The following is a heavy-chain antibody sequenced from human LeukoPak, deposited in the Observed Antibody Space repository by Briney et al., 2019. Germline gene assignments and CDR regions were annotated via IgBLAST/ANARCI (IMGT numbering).Heavy chain of an antibody. CDR2: INPSGGST. D-gene: IGHD3-22*01. V-gene: IGHV1-46*01. Sequence: ASVEVSCKASGYTFTSYYMHWVRQAPGQGLEWMGIINPSGGSTSYAQKFQGRVTMTRDTSTSTVYMELSSLRSEDTAVYYCARARYYYDSSGYYFDYWGQGTLVTVSS. CDR3: ARARYYYDSSGYYFDY. J-gene: IGHJ4*02. CDR1: GYTFTSYY.